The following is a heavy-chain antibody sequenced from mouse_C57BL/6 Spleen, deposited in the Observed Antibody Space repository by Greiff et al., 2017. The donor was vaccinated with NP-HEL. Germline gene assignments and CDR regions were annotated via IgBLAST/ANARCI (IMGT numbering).Heavy chain of an antibody. V-gene: IGHV1-80*01. CDR3: ARSSTMVTSAWFAY. J-gene: IGHJ3*01. D-gene: IGHD2-1*01. CDR1: GYAFSSYW. Sequence: QVQLKESGAELVKPGASVKISCKASGYAFSSYWMNWVKQRPGKGLEWIGQIYPGDGDTNYNGKFKGKATLTADKSSSTAYMQLSSLPSEDSAVYFCARSSTMVTSAWFAYWGQGTLVTVSA. CDR2: IYPGDGDT.